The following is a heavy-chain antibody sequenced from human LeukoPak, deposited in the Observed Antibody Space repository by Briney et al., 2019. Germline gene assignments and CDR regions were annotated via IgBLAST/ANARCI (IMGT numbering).Heavy chain of an antibody. J-gene: IGHJ5*02. CDR2: INPSGGST. CDR1: GYTFTSYY. V-gene: IGHV1-46*01. D-gene: IGHD2-15*01. Sequence: ASVKVSCKASGYTFTSYYMHWVRQAPGQGLEWMGIINPSGGSTSYAQKLQGRVTMTRDTSISTAYMELSRLRSDDTAVYYCARVYDCSGGSCYLNWFDPWGQGTLVTVSS. CDR3: ARVYDCSGGSCYLNWFDP.